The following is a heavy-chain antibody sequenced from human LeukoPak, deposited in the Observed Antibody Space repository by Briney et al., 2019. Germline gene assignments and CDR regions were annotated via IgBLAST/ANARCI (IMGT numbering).Heavy chain of an antibody. CDR3: AKGGKWDVTPFDY. D-gene: IGHD1-26*01. Sequence: GGSLRLSCAASGFTFPSYSMNWVRQAPGKGLEWVSTISGGGGSTYYADSVKGRFTISRDNSKNTLYLQVNSLRAEDTAVYYCAKGGKWDVTPFDYWGQGTLVTVSS. V-gene: IGHV3-23*01. CDR2: ISGGGGST. J-gene: IGHJ4*02. CDR1: GFTFPSYS.